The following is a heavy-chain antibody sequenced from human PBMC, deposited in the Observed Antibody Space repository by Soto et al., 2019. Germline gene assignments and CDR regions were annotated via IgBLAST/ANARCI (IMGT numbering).Heavy chain of an antibody. CDR2: ISYGGST. CDR1: GGSINSGGYC. CDR3: SRGILV. D-gene: IGHD5-18*01. V-gene: IGHV4-31*02. Sequence: LCGGSINSGGYCWSWIRQHPGKGLDWIGCISYGGSTSYNPSLKSRVTISVDTSKNQFSLKLTSVTAADTAVYYCSRGILVWGQGALITVSS. J-gene: IGHJ4*02.